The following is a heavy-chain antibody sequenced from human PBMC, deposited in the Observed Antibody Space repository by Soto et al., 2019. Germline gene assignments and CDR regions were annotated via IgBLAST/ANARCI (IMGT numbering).Heavy chain of an antibody. J-gene: IGHJ4*02. CDR2: IKHDAGET. CDR3: ARDVVKRSYFDFGSGSLF. V-gene: IGHV3-7*01. CDR1: GFTFSSYW. Sequence: EVQLVESGGGLVQPGGSLRLSCAASGFTFSSYWMSWVRQAPGKGLEWVVSIKHDAGETYYLDSVKGRFTVSRDNAKNSLYLQMDSLRVEDTAMYYCARDVVKRSYFDFGSGSLFWGQGSLVTVSS. D-gene: IGHD3-3*01.